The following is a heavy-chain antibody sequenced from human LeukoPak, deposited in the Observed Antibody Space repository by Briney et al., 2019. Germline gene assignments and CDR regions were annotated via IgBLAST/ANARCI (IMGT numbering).Heavy chain of an antibody. Sequence: SETLSLTCTVSGGSISSGDYYWSWIRQPPGKGLEWIGYIYYSGSTYYNPSLKSRVIISVDTSKNQISLKLSSVTAADTAVYYCASVDIVATEGGALFDYWGQGTLVTVSS. CDR3: ASVDIVATEGGALFDY. V-gene: IGHV4-30-4*01. CDR1: GGSISSGDYY. CDR2: IYYSGST. D-gene: IGHD5-12*01. J-gene: IGHJ4*02.